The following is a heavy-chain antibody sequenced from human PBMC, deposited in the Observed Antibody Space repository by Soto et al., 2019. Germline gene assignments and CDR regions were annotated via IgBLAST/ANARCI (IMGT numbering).Heavy chain of an antibody. CDR2: FIPRFGTT. CDR3: ARGRGLYNSGRSQLDS. D-gene: IGHD1-1*01. V-gene: IGHV1-69*01. CDR1: EASFRKIT. J-gene: IGHJ4*02. Sequence: QVQLVQSGAEVKKPGSSVRVSCKTSEASFRKITSNWVRKAPRQGLEWMGGFIPRFGTTNFAPTLQGRVTITADQSMNTVYMELSSLRSEDTALYYCARGRGLYNSGRSQLDSWGQGTLVTVSS.